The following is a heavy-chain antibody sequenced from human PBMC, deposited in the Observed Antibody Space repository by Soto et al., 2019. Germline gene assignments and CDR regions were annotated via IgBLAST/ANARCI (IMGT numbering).Heavy chain of an antibody. J-gene: IGHJ5*02. V-gene: IGHV4-59*01. CDR2: IYYSGTT. Sequence: QVLLQESGPGLVKPSETLSLTCSVSGGSMSNYYWIWIRQPPGKGLEWIGYIYYSGTTNYNPSLKSRVTISEATSKNQFSLELKSVTAADTAVYYCARGPARSGYYTWFDPWGQGVLVTVSS. CDR1: GGSMSNYY. D-gene: IGHD3-3*01. CDR3: ARGPARSGYYTWFDP.